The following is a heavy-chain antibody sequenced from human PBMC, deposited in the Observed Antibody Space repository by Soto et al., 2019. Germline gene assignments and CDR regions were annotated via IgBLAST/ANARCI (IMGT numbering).Heavy chain of an antibody. V-gene: IGHV3-74*01. D-gene: IGHD3-10*01. Sequence: SLRLSCAASGFTLSSYWMHWVRQAPGKGLVWVSRINSDGSSTSYADSVKGRSTISRDNAKNTLSLQMNSLRAEDTAVYYCARDRRWNGGSAFDSWGQGALVTVSS. CDR3: ARDRRWNGGSAFDS. J-gene: IGHJ4*02. CDR1: GFTLSSYW. CDR2: INSDGSST.